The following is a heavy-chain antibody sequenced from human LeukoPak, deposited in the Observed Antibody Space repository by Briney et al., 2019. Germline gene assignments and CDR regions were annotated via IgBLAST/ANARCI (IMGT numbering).Heavy chain of an antibody. V-gene: IGHV4-59*01. CDR2: IYYSGST. Sequence: PSETLSLTCTVSGGSISSYYWSWIRQPPGKGLEWIGYIYYSGSTNYNPSLKSRVTISVDTSKNQFSLKLSSVTAADTAVYYCVRGLRFLEWLTQDYWGQGTLVTVSS. J-gene: IGHJ4*02. CDR1: GGSISSYY. CDR3: VRGLRFLEWLTQDY. D-gene: IGHD3-3*01.